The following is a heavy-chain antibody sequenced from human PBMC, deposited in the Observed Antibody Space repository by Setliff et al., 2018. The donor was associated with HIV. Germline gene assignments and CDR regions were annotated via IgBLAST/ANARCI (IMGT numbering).Heavy chain of an antibody. CDR2: IYYSGST. V-gene: IGHV4-39*01. Sequence: PSETLSLTCTVSGGSIRSSSSYWGWIRQPPGKGLEWIGIIYYSGSTYYNPSLKSRVTISVDTSKNQFSLKLSSVTDADTAVYYCARPSYSSGWYYNYWGQGTLVTVSS. CDR3: ARPSYSSGWYYNY. J-gene: IGHJ4*02. D-gene: IGHD6-19*01. CDR1: GGSIRSSSSY.